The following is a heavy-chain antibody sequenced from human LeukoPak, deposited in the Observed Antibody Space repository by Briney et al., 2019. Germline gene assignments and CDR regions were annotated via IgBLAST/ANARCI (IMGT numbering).Heavy chain of an antibody. V-gene: IGHV1-69*05. J-gene: IGHJ4*02. CDR1: GGTFSSYA. CDR3: ARGSPKAEGPRGYCSSTSCYPYYFDY. CDR2: IIPIFGTA. Sequence: GSSVKVSCKASGGTFSSYAISWVRQAPGQGLEWMGGIIPIFGTANYAQKFQGRVTITTDESTSTAYMELSSLRSEDTAVYYCARGSPKAEGPRGYCSSTSCYPYYFDYWGQGTLVTVSS. D-gene: IGHD2-2*01.